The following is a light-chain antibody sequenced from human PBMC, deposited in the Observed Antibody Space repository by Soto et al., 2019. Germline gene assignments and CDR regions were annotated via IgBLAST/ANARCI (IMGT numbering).Light chain of an antibody. Sequence: QSALTQPPSASGSPGQSVTISCTGTSSDVGDYKFVSWYQQHPGKAPKLLIYEVSRRPSGVPDRFSGSKSGNTASLTVSGLQADDEADYYCSSYAGNNNVVFGGGTKVTVL. CDR3: SSYAGNNNVV. J-gene: IGLJ2*01. V-gene: IGLV2-8*01. CDR1: SSDVGDYKF. CDR2: EVS.